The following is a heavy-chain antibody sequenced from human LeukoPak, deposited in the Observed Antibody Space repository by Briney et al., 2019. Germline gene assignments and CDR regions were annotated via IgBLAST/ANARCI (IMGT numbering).Heavy chain of an antibody. CDR1: RFTFSSYG. CDR3: ARDPTPDIVVVPAAIPAPGDY. CDR2: IRYDGSNK. V-gene: IGHV3-30*02. J-gene: IGHJ4*02. Sequence: GGSLRLSCAASRFTFSSYGMHWVRQAPGKGLEWVALIRYDGSNKYYADSVKGRFTISRDNSKNTLYLQMNSLRAEDTAVYYCARDPTPDIVVVPAAIPAPGDYWGQGTLVTVSS. D-gene: IGHD2-2*01.